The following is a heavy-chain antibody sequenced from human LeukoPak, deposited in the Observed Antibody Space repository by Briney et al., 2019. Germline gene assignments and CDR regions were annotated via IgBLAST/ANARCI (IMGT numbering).Heavy chain of an antibody. CDR2: IIPIFGTA. D-gene: IGHD2-2*01. Sequence: GASVKVSYKASGGTFSSYAISGVRQAPGQGLEWMGGIIPIFGTANYAQKFQGRVTITADESTSTAYMELSSLRSEDTAVYYCASPAVPDGMSRGYYYGMGVLGKGATVTVSS. CDR1: GGTFSSYA. J-gene: IGHJ6*04. V-gene: IGHV1-69*13. CDR3: ASPAVPDGMSRGYYYGMGV.